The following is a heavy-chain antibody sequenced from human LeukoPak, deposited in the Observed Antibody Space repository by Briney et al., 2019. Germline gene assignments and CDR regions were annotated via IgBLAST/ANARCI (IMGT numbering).Heavy chain of an antibody. V-gene: IGHV3-15*07. CDR3: STLTSRGLSDS. J-gene: IGHJ4*02. CDR1: GFTFTNAW. Sequence: GGSRRLSFAALGFTFTNAWINWVRKPPGKGLEWVGRIKSKADGETIDYAAPVKGRFTFSRDDAKNMLYLQMNSLKSEDTAVYYCSTLTSRGLSDSWGQGTLVTVSS. D-gene: IGHD1-20*01. CDR2: IKSKADGETI.